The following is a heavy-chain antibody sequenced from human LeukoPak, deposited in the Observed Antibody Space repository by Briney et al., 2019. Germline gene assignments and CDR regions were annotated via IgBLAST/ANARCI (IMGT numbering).Heavy chain of an antibody. D-gene: IGHD3-22*01. J-gene: IGHJ3*02. V-gene: IGHV4-39*01. CDR2: IYYSGST. CDR3: ARPMIVGKWGAFDI. Sequence: SETLSLTCTVSGGSISSSSYYWGWIRQPPGKGLEWIGSIYYSGSTYHNPSLKSRVTISVDTSKNQFSLKLSSVTAADTAVYYCARPMIVGKWGAFDIWGQGTMVTVSS. CDR1: GGSISSSSYY.